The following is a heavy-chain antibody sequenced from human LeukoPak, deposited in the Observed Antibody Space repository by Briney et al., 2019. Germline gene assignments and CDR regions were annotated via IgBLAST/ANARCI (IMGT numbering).Heavy chain of an antibody. D-gene: IGHD6-13*01. CDR3: ARGLVAAAGRAYYFDY. CDR1: GGSISSYY. J-gene: IGHJ4*02. V-gene: IGHV4-4*07. Sequence: PSETLSLTCTVSGGSISSYYWSWIRQPAGKGLEWIGRIYTSGSTNYNPSLKSRVTISVDKSKNQFSLKLSSVTAADMAVYYCARGLVAAAGRAYYFDYWGQGTLVTVSS. CDR2: IYTSGST.